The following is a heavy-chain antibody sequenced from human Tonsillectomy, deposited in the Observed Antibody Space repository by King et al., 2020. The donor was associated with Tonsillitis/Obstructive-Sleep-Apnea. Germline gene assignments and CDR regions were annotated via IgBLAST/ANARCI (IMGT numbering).Heavy chain of an antibody. V-gene: IGHV5-10-1*03. J-gene: IGHJ6*02. D-gene: IGHD3-9*01. CDR1: GYSFTSYW. CDR3: ARHYDILTENYYYYGMDV. CDR2: IDLSDSYT. Sequence: EVQLVQSGAEVKKPGASLRISCKGSGYSFTSYWISWVRQMPGKGLEWMGRIDLSDSYTNYSPSFQGHVTISADKSISTAYLQWSSLKASDTAMYYCARHYDILTENYYYYGMDVWGQGTTVTVSS.